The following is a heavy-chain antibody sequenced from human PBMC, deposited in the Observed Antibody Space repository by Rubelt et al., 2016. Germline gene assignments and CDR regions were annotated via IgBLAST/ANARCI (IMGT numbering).Heavy chain of an antibody. J-gene: IGHJ6*02. Sequence: QVQLVQSGAEVKKPGASVKVSCKASGYTFTSYDINWVRQATGQGLEWMGWMNPNSGNTGYAQKFQGRVTMTRNTSISTAYMGLSSLRLEDAAVYYCARLSITIFGVVVYYYGMDVWGQGTTVTVSS. D-gene: IGHD3-3*01. CDR2: MNPNSGNT. CDR3: ARLSITIFGVVVYYYGMDV. CDR1: GYTFTSYD. V-gene: IGHV1-8*01.